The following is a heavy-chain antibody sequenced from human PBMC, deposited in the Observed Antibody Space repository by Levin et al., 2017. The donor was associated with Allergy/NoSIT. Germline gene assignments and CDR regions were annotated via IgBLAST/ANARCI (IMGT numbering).Heavy chain of an antibody. CDR1: GFTFSSYE. CDR2: VSNGGSTI. V-gene: IGHV3-48*03. CDR3: ARREWDYGDYAVWNFDL. D-gene: IGHD4-17*01. J-gene: IGHJ2*01. Sequence: SCAASGFTFSSYEMNWVRQAPGKGLEWVSYVSNGGSTIYYSDSVKGRFTISRDNAKNSLYLQMNSLRAEDTAVYYCARREWDYGDYAVWNFDLWGRGTLVTVSS.